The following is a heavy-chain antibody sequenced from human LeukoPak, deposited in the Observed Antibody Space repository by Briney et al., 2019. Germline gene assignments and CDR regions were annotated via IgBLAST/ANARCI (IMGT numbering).Heavy chain of an antibody. CDR1: GGSISSYY. CDR3: ARGKRGYYHYYMDV. Sequence: SETLSLTCTVSGGSISSYYWSWIRQPPGKGLEWIGYIYYSGSTNYNPSLKSRVTISVDTSKNQFSLKLSSVTAADTAVYYCARGKRGYYHYYMDVWGKGTTVTIPS. V-gene: IGHV4-59*01. J-gene: IGHJ6*03. CDR2: IYYSGST.